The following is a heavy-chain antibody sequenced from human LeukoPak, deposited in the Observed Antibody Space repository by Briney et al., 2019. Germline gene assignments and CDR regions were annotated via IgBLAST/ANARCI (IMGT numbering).Heavy chain of an antibody. CDR3: ARDSGWDYYFDY. J-gene: IGHJ4*02. CDR2: IYYSGST. CDR1: GGSISSGGYY. V-gene: IGHV4-31*03. D-gene: IGHD6-19*01. Sequence: PSETLSLTCTVSGGSISSGGYYWSWIRQHPGKGLEWIGYIYYSGSTYYNPSLKSRVTISVDTSKNQFSLKLSPVTAADTAVYYCARDSGWDYYFDYWGQGTLVTVSS.